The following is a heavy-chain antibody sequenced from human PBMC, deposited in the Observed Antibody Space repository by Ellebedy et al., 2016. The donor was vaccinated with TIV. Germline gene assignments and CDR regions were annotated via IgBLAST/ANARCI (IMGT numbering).Heavy chain of an antibody. J-gene: IGHJ6*03. Sequence: GESLKISXAASGFTFSDYYMSWIRQAPGKGLEWVSAISGSGGSTYYADSVKGRFTISRDNSKNTLYLQMNSLRAEDTAVYYCAKPARGAYYYYYMDVWGKGTTVTVSS. CDR1: GFTFSDYY. D-gene: IGHD3-10*01. CDR3: AKPARGAYYYYYMDV. V-gene: IGHV3-23*01. CDR2: ISGSGGST.